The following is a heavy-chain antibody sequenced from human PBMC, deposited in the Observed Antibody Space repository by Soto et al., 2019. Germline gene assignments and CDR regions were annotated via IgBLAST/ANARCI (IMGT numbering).Heavy chain of an antibody. CDR3: ARAKYSGSYYFAY. V-gene: IGHV3-33*01. Sequence: QVQLVESGGGVVQPGRSLRLSCAASGFTFSSYGMHWVRQAPGKGLEWVAVIWYDGSNKYYADSVKGRFTISRDNSKNTLYLHMNSLRGEDTAVYYCARAKYSGSYYFAYWGQGTLVTVSS. CDR1: GFTFSSYG. D-gene: IGHD1-26*01. CDR2: IWYDGSNK. J-gene: IGHJ4*02.